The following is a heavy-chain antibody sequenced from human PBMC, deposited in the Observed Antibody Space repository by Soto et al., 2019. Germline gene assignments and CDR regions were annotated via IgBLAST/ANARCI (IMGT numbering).Heavy chain of an antibody. J-gene: IGHJ6*03. CDR1: GYTFTGYY. CDR2: INPNSGGT. D-gene: IGHD6-6*01. V-gene: IGHV1-2*04. CDR3: AREAGSSDYYYYMDV. Sequence: ASVKVSCKASGYTFTGYYMHWVRQAPGQGLEWMGWINPNSGGTNYAQKFQGWVTMTRDTSISTAYMELSRLRSDDTAVYYCAREAGSSDYYYYMDVWGKGTTVTVSS.